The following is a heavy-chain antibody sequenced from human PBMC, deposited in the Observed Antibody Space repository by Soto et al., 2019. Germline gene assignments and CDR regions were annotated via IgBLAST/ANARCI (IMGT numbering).Heavy chain of an antibody. D-gene: IGHD2-8*01. CDR1: GFTFSSYA. J-gene: IGHJ4*02. Sequence: GGSLRLSCAASGFTFSSYAMSWVRQAPGKGLEWVSAISGSGGSTYYADSVKGRFTISRDNSKNTLYLQMDSLRAEDMAVYYCARDRCTNGVCYAPSDYWGQGTLVTSPQ. V-gene: IGHV3-23*01. CDR2: ISGSGGST. CDR3: ARDRCTNGVCYAPSDY.